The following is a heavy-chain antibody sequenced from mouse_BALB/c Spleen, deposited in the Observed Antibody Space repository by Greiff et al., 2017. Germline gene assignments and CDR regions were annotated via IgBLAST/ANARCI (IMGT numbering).Heavy chain of an antibody. D-gene: IGHD2-4*01. CDR3: ARAGIYYDYDDGAWFAY. CDR2: ISSGGSYT. V-gene: IGHV5-6*01. Sequence: EVQRVESGGDLVKPGGSLKLSCAASGFTFSSYGMSWVRQTPDKRLEWVATISSGGSYTYYPDSVKGRFTISRDNAKNTLYLQMSSLKSEDTAMYYCARAGIYYDYDDGAWFAYWGQGTLVTVSA. J-gene: IGHJ3*01. CDR1: GFTFSSYG.